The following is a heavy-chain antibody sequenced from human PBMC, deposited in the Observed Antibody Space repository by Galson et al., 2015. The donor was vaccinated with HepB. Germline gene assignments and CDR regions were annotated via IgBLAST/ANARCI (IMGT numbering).Heavy chain of an antibody. CDR3: AQLNTYYDILTGEYEPPREY. J-gene: IGHJ4*02. V-gene: IGHV3-66*01. CDR1: GFTVSSNY. D-gene: IGHD3-9*01. Sequence: SLRLSCAASGFTVSSNYMSWVRQAPGKGLEWVSVIYSGGSTYYADSVKGRFTISRDNSKNTLYLQMNSLRAEDTAVYYCAQLNTYYDILTGEYEPPREYWGQGTLVTVSS. CDR2: IYSGGST.